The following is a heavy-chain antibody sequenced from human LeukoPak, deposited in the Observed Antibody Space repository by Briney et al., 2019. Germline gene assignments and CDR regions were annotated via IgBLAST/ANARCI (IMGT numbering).Heavy chain of an antibody. CDR3: AKDQSRYSSRIDY. CDR2: ISVDGGDI. V-gene: IGHV3-23*01. Sequence: GGSLRLSCAASRFAFHNYAMTWIRQAPERGLEWVSSISVDGGDIKYTDSAKGRFTISRDNSKNTLYLQMNSLRAEDTAVYYCAKDQSRYSSRIDYWGQGTLVTVSS. D-gene: IGHD3-9*01. CDR1: RFAFHNYA. J-gene: IGHJ4*02.